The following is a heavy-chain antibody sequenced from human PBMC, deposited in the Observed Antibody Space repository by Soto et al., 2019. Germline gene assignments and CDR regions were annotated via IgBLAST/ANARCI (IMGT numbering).Heavy chain of an antibody. D-gene: IGHD3-9*01. CDR1: GFTFSEYS. J-gene: IGHJ5*02. Sequence: GGSLRLSCSASGFTFSEYSMHWVRQAPGKGLQYVSTISSDGDITYYADSVKGRFTISRDNSKNTLYLQMNRLIPEDTAVYYCVKVSTFYDILTGYYSTNFFDPWGQGTLVTVSS. V-gene: IGHV3-64D*06. CDR3: VKVSTFYDILTGYYSTNFFDP. CDR2: ISSDGDIT.